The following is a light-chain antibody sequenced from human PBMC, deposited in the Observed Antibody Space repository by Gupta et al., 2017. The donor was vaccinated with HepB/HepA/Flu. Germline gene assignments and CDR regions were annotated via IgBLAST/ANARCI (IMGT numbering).Light chain of an antibody. J-gene: IGKJ2*01. CDR3: MQATQFPP. CDR2: KIS. CDR1: QSPVHSDGNTY. Sequence: DIVMTQTPLSSPLTLGQTASISCSSTQSPVHSDGNTYLSCLQQRPGQPPRLLIDKISNRFSGAPDRCSGSGAGTDFTRKISMVEADDVGFYYCMQATQFPPFGQGTKLEIK. V-gene: IGKV2-24*01.